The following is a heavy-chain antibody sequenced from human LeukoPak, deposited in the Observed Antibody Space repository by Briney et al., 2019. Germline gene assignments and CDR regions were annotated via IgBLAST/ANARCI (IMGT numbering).Heavy chain of an antibody. D-gene: IGHD4-17*01. CDR2: INHSGST. Sequence: PSETLSLTCAVYGGSFSGYYWSWIRQPPGKGLEWIGEINHSGSTNYNPSLKSRVTISVETSKNQFSLILSSVTAADTAVYYCARLTVTTPFFDYWGQGSLVTVSS. J-gene: IGHJ4*02. CDR1: GGSFSGYY. CDR3: ARLTVTTPFFDY. V-gene: IGHV4-34*01.